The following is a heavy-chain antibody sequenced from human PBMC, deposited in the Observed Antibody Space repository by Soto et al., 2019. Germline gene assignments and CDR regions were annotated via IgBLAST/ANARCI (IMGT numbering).Heavy chain of an antibody. V-gene: IGHV3-9*01. CDR3: AGSGEFSASDYFGF. Sequence: PGGSLRLSCGASGFTFDDYGMHWVRQAPGKGLEWVSSISWNSGRIGYADSVKGRFTISRDNVKNSLYLQMNSLRAEDTALYYCAGSGEFSASDYFGFWGQGTLVTVSS. J-gene: IGHJ4*02. CDR2: ISWNSGRI. D-gene: IGHD3-10*01. CDR1: GFTFDDYG.